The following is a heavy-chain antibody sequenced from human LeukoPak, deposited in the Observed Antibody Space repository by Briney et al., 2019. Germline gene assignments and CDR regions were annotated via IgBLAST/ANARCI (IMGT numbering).Heavy chain of an antibody. J-gene: IGHJ3*02. CDR1: GGSISSSDSY. Sequence: SETLSLTCTVSGGSISSSDSYWGWMRQPPGKALEWIGTIYYFGSTYYNPSLKSRVALSIDTSKNQFSLKLSSVTAADTAVYYCARRHYYGSGRENAFDIWGQGTMVTVSP. CDR2: IYYFGST. V-gene: IGHV4-39*07. D-gene: IGHD3-10*01. CDR3: ARRHYYGSGRENAFDI.